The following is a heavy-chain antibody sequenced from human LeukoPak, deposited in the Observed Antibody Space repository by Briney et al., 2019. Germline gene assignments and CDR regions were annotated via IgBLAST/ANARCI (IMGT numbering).Heavy chain of an antibody. CDR1: GGSISSGSYY. V-gene: IGHV4-61*02. Sequence: SQTLSLTCTVSGGSISSGSYYWSWIRQPAGKGLEWIGRIYTSGSTNYNPSLKSRVTISVDTSKNQFSLKLSSVTAADTAVYYCARGLSSSGGIDYWGQGTLVTVSS. D-gene: IGHD2-15*01. CDR2: IYTSGST. J-gene: IGHJ4*02. CDR3: ARGLSSSGGIDY.